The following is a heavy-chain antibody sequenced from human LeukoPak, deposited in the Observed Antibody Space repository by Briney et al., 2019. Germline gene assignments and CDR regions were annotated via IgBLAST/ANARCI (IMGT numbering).Heavy chain of an antibody. Sequence: SETLSLTCTVSGGPISSYYWSWIRQPPGKGLEWIGYIYYSGSTNYKPSLKSRVTISVDTSKNQFSLKLSSVTAADTAVYYCARVPQERYYYYYMDVWGKGTTVTVSS. CDR1: GGPISSYY. D-gene: IGHD1-1*01. CDR2: IYYSGST. V-gene: IGHV4-59*01. CDR3: ARVPQERYYYYYMDV. J-gene: IGHJ6*03.